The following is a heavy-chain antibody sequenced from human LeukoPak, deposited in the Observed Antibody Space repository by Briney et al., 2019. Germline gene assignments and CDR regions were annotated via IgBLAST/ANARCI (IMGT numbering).Heavy chain of an antibody. CDR2: IYSGGST. CDR3: ARVGDGDYPWYFDY. Sequence: GGSLRLSCAASGFTVSSNYMSWVRQAPGKGLEWVSVIYSGGSTYYADSVKGRFTISRDNSKITLYLQMNSLRAEYTAVYYCARVGDGDYPWYFDYWGQGTLVTVSS. J-gene: IGHJ4*02. V-gene: IGHV3-53*01. CDR1: GFTVSSNY. D-gene: IGHD4-17*01.